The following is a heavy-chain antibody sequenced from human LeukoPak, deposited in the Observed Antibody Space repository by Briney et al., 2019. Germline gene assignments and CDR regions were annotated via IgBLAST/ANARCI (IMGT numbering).Heavy chain of an antibody. D-gene: IGHD1-26*01. CDR2: IYYSGST. V-gene: IGHV4-59*08. CDR3: AGLYSGSYLVDY. CDR1: GGSISSYY. Sequence: PSETLSLTCTVSGGSISSYYWGWIRQPPGEGLEWIGYIYYSGSTNYNPSLKSRVTISVDTSKNQFSLKLSSVTAADTAVYYCAGLYSGSYLVDYWGQGTLVTVSS. J-gene: IGHJ4*02.